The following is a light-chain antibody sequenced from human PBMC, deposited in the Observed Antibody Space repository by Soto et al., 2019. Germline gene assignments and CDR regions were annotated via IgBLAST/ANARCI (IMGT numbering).Light chain of an antibody. Sequence: EIVLTQSPATLSLSPGERATLSCRASQSVSSYLAWYQQKPGQAPRLLIYDASGRATGIPDRFSGSGSGTDFSLTISRLEPEDFAVYYCQQYGASPETFGQGTKVDIK. V-gene: IGKV3-20*01. CDR3: QQYGASPET. CDR1: QSVSSY. J-gene: IGKJ1*01. CDR2: DAS.